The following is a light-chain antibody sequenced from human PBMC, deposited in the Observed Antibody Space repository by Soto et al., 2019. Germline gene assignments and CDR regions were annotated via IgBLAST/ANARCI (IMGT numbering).Light chain of an antibody. V-gene: IGKV1-5*03. J-gene: IGKJ1*01. CDR3: QQDNSYPWT. Sequence: DIQMTQSPSTLSAFVGDRVTITCRSSQGISSWLAWYQQKPGKAPKLLIYKASNLESGVPSRFSGSGSGTEFTLTISSLQPDDFATYYCQQDNSYPWTFGQGTKVEIK. CDR1: QGISSW. CDR2: KAS.